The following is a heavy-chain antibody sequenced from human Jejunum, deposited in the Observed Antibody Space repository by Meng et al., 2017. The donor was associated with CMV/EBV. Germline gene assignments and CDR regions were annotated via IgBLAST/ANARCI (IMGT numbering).Heavy chain of an antibody. J-gene: IGHJ4*02. Sequence: QVMLPELGLGLVKPPVSRSLACDGSGGSSRNDHWWSWVRQAPGKGLEWIGEFYHSGRTNYNPSVMSRVGMSVDKSQNHFSLRLSSVTAADTAVYYCTTLYGYSISWGQGTLVTVSS. V-gene: IGHV4-4*03. CDR3: TTLYGYSIS. CDR2: FYHSGRT. CDR1: GGSSRNDHW. D-gene: IGHD4-17*01.